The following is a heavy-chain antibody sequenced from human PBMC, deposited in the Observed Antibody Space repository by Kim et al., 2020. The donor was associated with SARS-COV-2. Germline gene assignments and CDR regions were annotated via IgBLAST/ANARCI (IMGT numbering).Heavy chain of an antibody. Sequence: RYSPFFQGQVTMSADKSISTAYLQWSSLKGSDTAMYYCARHVRDGYNSDYWGQGTLVTVSS. V-gene: IGHV5-51*01. J-gene: IGHJ4*02. D-gene: IGHD5-12*01. CDR3: ARHVRDGYNSDY.